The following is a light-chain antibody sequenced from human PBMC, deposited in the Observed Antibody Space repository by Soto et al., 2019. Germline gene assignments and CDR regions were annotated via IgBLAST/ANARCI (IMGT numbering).Light chain of an antibody. J-gene: IGKJ5*01. CDR3: QQSYSNLIT. V-gene: IGKV1-39*01. CDR1: QSISNF. CDR2: GAF. Sequence: DIPMTQSPSSLSASVGDRVTITCRASQSISNFLSWYQQKPGKPPKVLIHGAFNLESGVPSRFSGSGSGTNFSLTISSLQPEDFASYYCQQSYSNLITFGQGTRLEIK.